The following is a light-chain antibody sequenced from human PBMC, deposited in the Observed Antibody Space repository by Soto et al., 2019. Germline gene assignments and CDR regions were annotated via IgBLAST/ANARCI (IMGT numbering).Light chain of an antibody. CDR2: GVS. CDR3: QQYNDWPRT. V-gene: IGKV3D-15*01. J-gene: IGKJ3*01. CDR1: QSVSTN. Sequence: EVVMTQSPATLSVFPGERATLSCRASQSVSTNLAWYQQKPGQPPRLLIYGVSTRATDFPARFSGSGSGTKFTLTISSLQPGDFAVYYCQQYNDWPRTFGPGTKVDIK.